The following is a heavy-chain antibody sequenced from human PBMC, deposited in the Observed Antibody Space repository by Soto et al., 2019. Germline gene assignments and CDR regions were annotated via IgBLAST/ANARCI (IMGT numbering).Heavy chain of an antibody. D-gene: IGHD2-21*02. CDR3: ARDWRVIVVVTAALDY. J-gene: IGHJ4*02. CDR1: GYTFTSYG. V-gene: IGHV1-18*01. CDR2: ISAYNGNT. Sequence: QVQLVQSGAEVKKPGASVKVSCKASGYTFTSYGISWVRQAPGQGLEWMGWISAYNGNTNYAQKLQGRVTMTTDTXTXTAYMELRSLRSDDTAVYYCARDWRVIVVVTAALDYWGQGTLVTVSS.